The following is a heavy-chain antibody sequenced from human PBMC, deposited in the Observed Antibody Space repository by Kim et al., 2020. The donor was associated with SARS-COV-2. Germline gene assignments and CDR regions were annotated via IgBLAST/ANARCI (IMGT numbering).Heavy chain of an antibody. D-gene: IGHD1-1*01. CDR1: GFTFSNSG. Sequence: GGSLRLSCAASGFTFSNSGMNWARQAPGKGLEWVSHINRSSSHIYYADSVRGRFTISRDNAKNSLYLQMNDLRVEDTAVYYCARDSVEPDKKFGM. J-gene: IGHJ6*01. CDR2: INRSSSHI. CDR3: ARDSVEPDKKFGM. V-gene: IGHV3-21*04.